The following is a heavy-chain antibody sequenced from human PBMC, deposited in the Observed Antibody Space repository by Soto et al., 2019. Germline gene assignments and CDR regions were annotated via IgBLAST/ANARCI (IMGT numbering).Heavy chain of an antibody. V-gene: IGHV3-7*01. D-gene: IGHD6-19*01. J-gene: IGHJ4*02. CDR1: GFTFGNYW. CDR2: IKHDGSEK. CDR3: ARDEGGGWYLDTY. Sequence: EVHLVESGGGLVQPGGSLRLSCAASGFTFGNYWMSWVRQAPGKGLEWVANIKHDGSEKYYVDSVKGRFTISRDNAKNSLSLQMNSLRAEDTAVYYCARDEGGGWYLDTYWGQGTLVTVSS.